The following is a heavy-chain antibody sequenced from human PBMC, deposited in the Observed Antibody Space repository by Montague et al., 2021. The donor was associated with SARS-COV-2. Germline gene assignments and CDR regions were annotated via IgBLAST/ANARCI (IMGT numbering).Heavy chain of an antibody. CDR2: TYYRSMWRS. J-gene: IGHJ4*02. V-gene: IGHV6-1*01. CDR3: VRGIEAAGSYDY. Sequence: CAISGDSVSSNSATWNWLRQSPSRGLEWLGRTYYRSMWRSDYARSLKSRIAVNPDTSKNQFPLQLSSVTPEDTALYYCVRGIEAAGSYDYWGQGTLVTVSS. D-gene: IGHD6-13*01. CDR1: GDSVSSNSAT.